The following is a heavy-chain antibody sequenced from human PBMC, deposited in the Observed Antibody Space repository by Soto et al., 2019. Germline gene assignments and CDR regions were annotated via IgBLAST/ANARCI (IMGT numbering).Heavy chain of an antibody. D-gene: IGHD4-17*01. Sequence: QVQLVQSGAEVKKPGASVKVSCKASGYTFTSYDINWVRQATGQGLEWMGWMNPNSGNTGYAQKFQGRVTMTRNTSIRKAYLERSSLRSEDTAVYYCARVLGGHAVTTLGYWGQGTLVTVSS. CDR3: ARVLGGHAVTTLGY. CDR1: GYTFTSYD. V-gene: IGHV1-8*01. J-gene: IGHJ4*02. CDR2: MNPNSGNT.